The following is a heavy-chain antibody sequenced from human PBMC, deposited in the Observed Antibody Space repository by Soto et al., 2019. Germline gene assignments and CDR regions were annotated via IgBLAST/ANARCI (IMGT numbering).Heavy chain of an antibody. CDR2: ISGSGGST. V-gene: IGHV3-23*01. Sequence: GGSLRLSCAASGFTFSSYAMSWVRQAPGKGLEWVSAISGSGGSTYYADSVKGRFTIPRDNSKNTLYLQMNSLRAEDTAVYYCAKDRQRWLQWHNFDYWGQGTLVTVSS. D-gene: IGHD5-12*01. J-gene: IGHJ4*02. CDR1: GFTFSSYA. CDR3: AKDRQRWLQWHNFDY.